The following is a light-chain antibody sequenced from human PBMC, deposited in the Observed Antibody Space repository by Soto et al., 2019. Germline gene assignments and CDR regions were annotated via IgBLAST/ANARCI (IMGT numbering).Light chain of an antibody. V-gene: IGKV3-11*01. CDR2: DVS. J-gene: IGKJ4*01. CDR1: QSVSRY. Sequence: EIVLTQSPATLSLSPGERATLSCRASQSVSRYLAWYQQKPGQAPRLLIFDVSNRATGIPARFSGSGSGTDFTLPISSLEPEDFAVYYCHQRSSWPQLTFGGGTKVEIK. CDR3: HQRSSWPQLT.